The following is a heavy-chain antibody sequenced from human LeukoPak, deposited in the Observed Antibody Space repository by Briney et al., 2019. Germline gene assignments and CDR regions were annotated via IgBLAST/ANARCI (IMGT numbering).Heavy chain of an antibody. CDR2: INPNSGGT. CDR3: ARGMEPYYYMDV. J-gene: IGHJ6*03. V-gene: IGHV1-2*02. Sequence: GASVKVSCKASGYTFTSYAMNWVRQAPGQGLEWMGWINPNSGGTNYAQKFQGRVTMTRDTSIGTAYMELSRLRSDDTAVYYCARGMEPYYYMDVWGKGTTVTVSS. CDR1: GYTFTSYA. D-gene: IGHD1-26*01.